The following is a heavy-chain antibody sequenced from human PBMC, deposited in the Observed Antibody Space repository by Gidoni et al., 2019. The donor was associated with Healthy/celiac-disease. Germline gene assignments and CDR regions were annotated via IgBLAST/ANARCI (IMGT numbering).Heavy chain of an antibody. CDR3: ARVRDYYYDSSSYSTMAYYFDY. CDR1: AATFSSHA. CDR2: IIPIFGTA. V-gene: IGHV1-69*01. D-gene: IGHD3-22*01. J-gene: IGHJ4*02. Sequence: QVQPAQSGAEVKKPGSSVTVSCMASAATFSSHAISWVRQAPGQGLEWMVGIIPIFGTASYAQEFQGKITITAGESTSTAYMELSNLRSNDTTVYYCARVRDYYYDSSSYSTMAYYFDYWGQGTLVTVSS.